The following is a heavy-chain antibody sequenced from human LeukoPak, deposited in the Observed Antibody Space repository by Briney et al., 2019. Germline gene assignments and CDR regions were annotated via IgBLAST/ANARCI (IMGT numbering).Heavy chain of an antibody. D-gene: IGHD3-10*01. CDR2: INPIFGTT. Sequence: ASVKVSCKASGGTFSSHAINWVRQAPGQGLEWMGGINPIFGTTNHAQKFQGRVTITADKSTRTAYMELSSLGSEDTAVYYCARESVGAFRYYFDYWGQGTLVTVSS. CDR1: GGTFSSHA. CDR3: ARESVGAFRYYFDY. V-gene: IGHV1-69*06. J-gene: IGHJ4*02.